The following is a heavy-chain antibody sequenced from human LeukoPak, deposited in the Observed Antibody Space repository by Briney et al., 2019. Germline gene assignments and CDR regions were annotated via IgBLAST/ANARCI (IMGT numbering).Heavy chain of an antibody. J-gene: IGHJ4*02. D-gene: IGHD3-10*01. CDR2: ISTSSIYI. CDR1: GFTFSSYS. V-gene: IGHV3-21*01. CDR3: ARDLHYGSGSYPGY. Sequence: PGGSLRLSCAASGFTFSSYSMNWVRQAPGKGLEWVSSISTSSIYIYYADSVKGRFTISRDNAKNSLYLQMNSLRAEDTAVYYSARDLHYGSGSYPGYWGQGTLVTVSS.